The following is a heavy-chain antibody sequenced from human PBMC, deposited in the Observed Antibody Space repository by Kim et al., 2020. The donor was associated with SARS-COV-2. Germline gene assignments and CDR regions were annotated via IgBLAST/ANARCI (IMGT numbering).Heavy chain of an antibody. Sequence: SETLSLTCAVYGGSFSGYYWSWIRQPPGKGLEWIGEINHSGSTNYNPSLKSRVTISVDTSKNQFSLKLSSVTAADTAVYYCARLLKLYGSGSYTRGNYFDYWGQGTLVTVSS. CDR3: ARLLKLYGSGSYTRGNYFDY. D-gene: IGHD3-10*01. CDR1: GGSFSGYY. CDR2: INHSGST. V-gene: IGHV4-34*01. J-gene: IGHJ4*02.